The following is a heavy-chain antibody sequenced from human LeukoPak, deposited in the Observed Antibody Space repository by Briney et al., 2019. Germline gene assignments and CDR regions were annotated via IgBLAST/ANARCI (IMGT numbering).Heavy chain of an antibody. D-gene: IGHD2-15*01. CDR1: GGSISSYY. CDR3: ARHAGGWAFDI. CDR2: ISYSGST. Sequence: KPSETLSLTCTVSGGSISSYYWSWIRRPPGKGLEWIGYISYSGSTNYNPSLKSRVTISVDTSKNQFSLKLSSVTAADTAVYYCARHAGGWAFDIWGQGTMVTVSS. V-gene: IGHV4-59*08. J-gene: IGHJ3*02.